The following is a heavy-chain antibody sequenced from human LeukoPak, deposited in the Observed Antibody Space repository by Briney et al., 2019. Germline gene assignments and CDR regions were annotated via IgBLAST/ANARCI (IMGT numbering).Heavy chain of an antibody. Sequence: GGSLRLSCAASGFTFSSYGMHWVRQAPGKGLEWVAVISYDGSNKYYADSVKGRFTISRDNSKNTLYLQMNSLRAEDTAVYYCAKDMGLHVPFNYYYYYGMDVWGQGTTVTVSS. CDR2: ISYDGSNK. CDR1: GFTFSSYG. V-gene: IGHV3-30*18. CDR3: AKDMGLHVPFNYYYYYGMDV. J-gene: IGHJ6*02. D-gene: IGHD4-11*01.